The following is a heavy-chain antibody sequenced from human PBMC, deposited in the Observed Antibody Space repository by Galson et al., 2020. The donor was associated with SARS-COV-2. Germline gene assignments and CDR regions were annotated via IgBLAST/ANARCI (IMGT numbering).Heavy chain of an antibody. D-gene: IGHD3-22*01. CDR1: GGSISSYY. Sequence: SETLSLTCTVSGGSISSYYWSWIRQPPGKGLEWIGYIYYSGSTNYNPSLKSRVTISVDTSKNQFSLKLSSVTAADTAVYYCARYGVVDYYDSSGDDTNAFDIWGQGTMVTVSS. J-gene: IGHJ3*02. V-gene: IGHV4-59*01. CDR2: IYYSGST. CDR3: ARYGVVDYYDSSGDDTNAFDI.